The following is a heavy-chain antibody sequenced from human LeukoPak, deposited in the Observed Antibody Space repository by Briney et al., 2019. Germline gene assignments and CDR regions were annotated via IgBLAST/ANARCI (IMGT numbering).Heavy chain of an antibody. Sequence: GGSLRLSCAASGFTFSNAWMSWVRQAPGKGLEWVGRIKSKTDGGTTDYAAPVKGRFTISRDDSKNTLYLQMNSLKTEDTAVYYCTTGLGTLYYDFWSGYSYNWGQGTLVTVSS. CDR2: IKSKTDGGTT. CDR1: GFTFSNAW. D-gene: IGHD3-3*01. J-gene: IGHJ4*02. CDR3: TTGLGTLYYDFWSGYSYN. V-gene: IGHV3-15*01.